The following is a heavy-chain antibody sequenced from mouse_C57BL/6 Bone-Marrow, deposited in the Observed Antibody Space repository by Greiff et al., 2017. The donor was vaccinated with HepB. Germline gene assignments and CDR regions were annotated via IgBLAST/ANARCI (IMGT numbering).Heavy chain of an antibody. V-gene: IGHV1-69*01. CDR2: IDPSDSYT. J-gene: IGHJ4*01. CDR1: GYTFTSYW. Sequence: VQLQQPGAELVMPGASVKLSCKASGYTFTSYWMHWVKQRPGQGLEWIGEIDPSDSYTNYNQKFKGKSTLTVDKSSSTAYMPLSSLASEDSAVYYCASFATVVMDDWGKGTTVTVSS. CDR3: ASFATVVMDD. D-gene: IGHD1-1*01.